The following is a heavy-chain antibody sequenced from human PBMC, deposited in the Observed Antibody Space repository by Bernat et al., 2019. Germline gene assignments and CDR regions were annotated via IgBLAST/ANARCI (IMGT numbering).Heavy chain of an antibody. J-gene: IGHJ6*03. V-gene: IGHV3-53*01. CDR3: ARDHPGGTGYYYYMDV. D-gene: IGHD1-1*01. CDR1: GFTVSSNY. CDR2: IYSGGST. Sequence: EVQLVESGGGLIQPGGSLRLSCAASGFTVSSNYMSWVRQAPGKGLAWVSVIYSGGSTYYADSVKGRFTISRDNSKNTLYLQMNSLRAEDTAVYYCARDHPGGTGYYYYMDVWGKGTTVTVSS.